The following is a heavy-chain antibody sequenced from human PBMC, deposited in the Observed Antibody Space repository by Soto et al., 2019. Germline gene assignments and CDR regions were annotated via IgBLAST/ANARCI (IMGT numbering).Heavy chain of an antibody. Sequence: XSLRLSCAASVFSFSSYAMTWVRHAPGKGLEWVSLMSGSGGGIKYADSVRGRFTISRDNSKNTLYLQMNSLRAEDTAVYYCAKAKVRGGHCHSCVSTLEYWGQGTLVNVSS. D-gene: IGHD2-21*02. V-gene: IGHV3-23*01. J-gene: IGHJ4*02. CDR2: MSGSGGGI. CDR3: AKAKVRGGHCHSCVSTLEY. CDR1: VFSFSSYA.